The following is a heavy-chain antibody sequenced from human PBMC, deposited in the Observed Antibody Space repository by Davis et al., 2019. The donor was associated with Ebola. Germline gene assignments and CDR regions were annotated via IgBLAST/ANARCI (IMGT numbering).Heavy chain of an antibody. V-gene: IGHV4-4*02. J-gene: IGHJ4*02. CDR2: IYHSGST. Sequence: SETLSLTCAVSGGSISSGGYSWSWVRQPPGKGLEWIGEIYHSGSTNYNPSLKSRVTISVDKSKNQFSLKLSSVTAADTAVYYCARDGYSSSWYRFDYWGQGTLVTVSS. CDR3: ARDGYSSSWYRFDY. CDR1: GGSISSGGYS. D-gene: IGHD6-13*01.